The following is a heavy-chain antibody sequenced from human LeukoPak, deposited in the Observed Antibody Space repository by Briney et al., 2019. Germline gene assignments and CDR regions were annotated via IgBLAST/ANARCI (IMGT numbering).Heavy chain of an antibody. J-gene: IGHJ4*02. CDR3: ARDHAAMAEAPTDY. V-gene: IGHV3-21*01. CDR2: ISSSSSYI. D-gene: IGHD5-18*01. Sequence: PGGSLRLSCAASGFTFSSYSMNWVRQAPGKGLEWLSSISSSSSYIYYADSVKGRFTISRDNAKNSLYLQMNSLRAEDTAVYYCARDHAAMAEAPTDYWGQGTLVTVSS. CDR1: GFTFSSYS.